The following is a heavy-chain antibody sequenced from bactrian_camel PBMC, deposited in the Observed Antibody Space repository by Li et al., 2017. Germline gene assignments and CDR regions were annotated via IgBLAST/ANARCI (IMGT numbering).Heavy chain of an antibody. CDR2: IYTGADQY. CDR1: GFTFSNAD. D-gene: IGHD6*01. Sequence: HVQLVESGGGLVQPGGSLKLSCAASGFTFSNADMYWVRQAPGKEREAVARIYTGADQYYYADSVKGRFTISHDNAKNTVYLQMNSLKPQDTAMYYCAKYRYGGSLADFDDWGQGTQVTVS. J-gene: IGHJ6*01. V-gene: IGHV3S1*01. CDR3: AKYRYGGSLADFDD.